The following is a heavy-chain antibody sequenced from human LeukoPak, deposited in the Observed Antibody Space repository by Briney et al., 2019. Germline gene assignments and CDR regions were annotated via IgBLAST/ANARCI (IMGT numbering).Heavy chain of an antibody. CDR2: IYYTGST. D-gene: IGHD4-17*01. CDR1: GGSISSSSYY. V-gene: IGHV4-39*02. J-gene: IGHJ4*02. Sequence: SETLSLTCTVSGGSISSSSYYWGWIRQPPGKGLEWIGSIYYTGSTYYNPSLKSRVTISVDTSKNQFSLKVSSVTAADTAVYYCAREGIYGDYRHWGQGTLVTVSS. CDR3: AREGIYGDYRH.